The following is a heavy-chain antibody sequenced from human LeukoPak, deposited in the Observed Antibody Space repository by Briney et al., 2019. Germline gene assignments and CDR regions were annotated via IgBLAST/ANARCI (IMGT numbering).Heavy chain of an antibody. J-gene: IGHJ5*02. D-gene: IGHD2-15*01. CDR1: GYSFTINY. CDR2: INPSGGST. CDR3: ARDRGYCSGGSCYYWFNP. Sequence: ASVTVSCTASGYSFTINYIHWVRQAPGQGLEWMGIINPSGGSTSYAQKFQGRVTMTRDTSTSTVYMELSSLRSEDTAVYYCARDRGYCSGGSCYYWFNPWGQGTLVTVSS. V-gene: IGHV1-46*01.